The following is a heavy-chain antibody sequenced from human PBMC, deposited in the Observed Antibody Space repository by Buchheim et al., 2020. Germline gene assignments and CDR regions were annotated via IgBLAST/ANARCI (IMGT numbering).Heavy chain of an antibody. CDR2: ISSSGDTI. CDR1: GFTFSSYE. D-gene: IGHD3-22*01. V-gene: IGHV3-48*03. CDR3: ARSTYYYDSSGYYVYYFDY. J-gene: IGHJ4*02. Sequence: EVQLVESGGGLDQPGGSLRLSCAASGFTFSSYEMNWVRQAPGKGLEWLSYISSSGDTIYYADSVKGRFTISRDNAKNSLYLQMISLRAEDTAVYYCARSTYYYDSSGYYVYYFDYWGQGTL.